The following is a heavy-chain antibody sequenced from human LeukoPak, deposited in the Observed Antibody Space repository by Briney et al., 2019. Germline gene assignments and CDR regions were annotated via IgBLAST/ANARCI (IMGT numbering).Heavy chain of an antibody. J-gene: IGHJ3*02. V-gene: IGHV1-69*06. CDR3: AREYVAVAGTYAFDI. CDR1: GGTFSSYA. CDR2: IIPIFGTA. D-gene: IGHD6-19*01. Sequence: ASVKVSCKASGGTFSSYAISWVRQAPGQGLEWMGGIIPIFGTANYAQKFQGRVTITADKSTSTAYMELSSLRSEDTAVYYCAREYVAVAGTYAFDIWGQGTMVTVSS.